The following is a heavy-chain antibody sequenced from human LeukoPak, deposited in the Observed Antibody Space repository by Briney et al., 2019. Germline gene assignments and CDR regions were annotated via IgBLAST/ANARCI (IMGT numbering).Heavy chain of an antibody. J-gene: IGHJ4*02. CDR2: ISSSGSTI. CDR3: ARDRGYCGGDCSPY. V-gene: IGHV3-48*03. D-gene: IGHD2-21*02. Sequence: GGSLRLSCAASGFTFSSYEMNWVRQAPGKGLEWVSYISSSGSTIYYADSVKGRFTISRDNAKNSLYLQMNSLRAEDTAVYYCARDRGYCGGDCSPYWGQGTLVTVSS. CDR1: GFTFSSYE.